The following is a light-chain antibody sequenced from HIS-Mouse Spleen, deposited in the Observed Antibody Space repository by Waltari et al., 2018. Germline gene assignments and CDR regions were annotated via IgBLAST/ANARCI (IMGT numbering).Light chain of an antibody. CDR1: QSISSW. CDR3: QQYNSYSRT. Sequence: DIQMTQSPSTLSASVGDRVTITCRANQSISSWLAWYQQKPGKAPKLLIYKASSLESGVPSRFSGSGSGTEFTLTISILQPDDFATYYCQQYNSYSRTFGQGTKVEIK. V-gene: IGKV1-5*03. J-gene: IGKJ1*01. CDR2: KAS.